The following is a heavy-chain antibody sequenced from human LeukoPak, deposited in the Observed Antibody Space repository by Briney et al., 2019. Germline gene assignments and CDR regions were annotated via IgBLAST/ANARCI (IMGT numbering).Heavy chain of an antibody. CDR2: IYPDDSNT. V-gene: IGHV5-51*01. Sequence: GESLKIPCQGSGYNFPIYSIGWVRQLPGQGLEWMGIIYPDDSNTIYGPSFQGQVTISADKSINTAYLEWSSLKASDTAIYYCARQGAAGKYYYYYMDVWGKGTTVTVSS. CDR1: GYNFPIYS. D-gene: IGHD6-13*01. J-gene: IGHJ6*03. CDR3: ARQGAAGKYYYYYMDV.